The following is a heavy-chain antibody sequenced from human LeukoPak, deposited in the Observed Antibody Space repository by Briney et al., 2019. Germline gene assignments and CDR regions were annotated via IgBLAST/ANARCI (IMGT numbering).Heavy chain of an antibody. CDR3: ARTVGDRADP. Sequence: ASVQLSCKASGYPCTTYGFIWVRQATGLGLEWMGWISANSGDTKYGQSFQGRVTMTTDTTTETAYMELRSLRFDDTAIYYCARTVGDRADPWGQGSLVTVSS. J-gene: IGHJ5*02. CDR2: ISANSGDT. V-gene: IGHV1-18*01. D-gene: IGHD2-21*01. CDR1: GYPCTTYG.